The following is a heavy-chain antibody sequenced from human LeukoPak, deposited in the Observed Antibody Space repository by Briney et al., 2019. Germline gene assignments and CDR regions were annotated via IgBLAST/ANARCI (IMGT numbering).Heavy chain of an antibody. D-gene: IGHD2-21*01. J-gene: IGHJ4*02. V-gene: IGHV1-46*03. Sequence: GASVKVSCKASGYTFTSYYMHWVRLAPGQGHEWMGIINPSGGSTSYAQKFQGRVTMTRDTSTSTVYMELSSLRSEDTAVYYCARAVLVVVIDDYWGQGTRVTVSS. CDR3: ARAVLVVVIDDY. CDR2: INPSGGST. CDR1: GYTFTSYY.